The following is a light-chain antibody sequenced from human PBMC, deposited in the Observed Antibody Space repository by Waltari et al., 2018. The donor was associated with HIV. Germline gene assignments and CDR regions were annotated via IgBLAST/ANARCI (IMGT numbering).Light chain of an antibody. Sequence: DIHLTQSPSSVSASVGYIVTIPCRANQSISNWLAWYQQQPGKAPKLLIYAASTLQSGVPSRFSCRGSGTDFTLTITNLQPEDFATYYCQQANSFLTFGGGTKVEIK. V-gene: IGKV1D-12*01. CDR1: QSISNW. CDR2: AAS. CDR3: QQANSFLT. J-gene: IGKJ4*01.